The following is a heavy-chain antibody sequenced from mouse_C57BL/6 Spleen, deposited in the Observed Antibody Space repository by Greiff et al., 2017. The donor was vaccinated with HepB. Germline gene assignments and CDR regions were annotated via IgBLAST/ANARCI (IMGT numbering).Heavy chain of an antibody. Sequence: ESGPGLVKPSQSLSLTCSVTGYSITSGYYWNWIRQFPGNKLEWMGYISYDGSNNYNPSLKNRISITRDTSKNQFFLKLNSVTTEDTATYYCARFYDYPWFAYWGQGTLVTVSA. CDR1: GYSITSGYY. CDR2: ISYDGSN. D-gene: IGHD2-4*01. J-gene: IGHJ3*01. V-gene: IGHV3-6*01. CDR3: ARFYDYPWFAY.